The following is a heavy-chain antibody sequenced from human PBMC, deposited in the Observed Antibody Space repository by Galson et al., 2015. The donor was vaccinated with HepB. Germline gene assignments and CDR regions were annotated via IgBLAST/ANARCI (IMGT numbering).Heavy chain of an antibody. CDR3: AISDSSGWDDAFDI. Sequence: CAISGDSVSSSSAAWNWIRQSPSRGLEWLGRTYYRSKWYNDYAVSVKSRITINPDTSKNQFSLQLNSVTPEDTAVYYCAISDSSGWDDAFDIWGQGTMVTVSS. D-gene: IGHD6-19*01. V-gene: IGHV6-1*01. J-gene: IGHJ3*02. CDR2: TYYRSKWYN. CDR1: GDSVSSSSAA.